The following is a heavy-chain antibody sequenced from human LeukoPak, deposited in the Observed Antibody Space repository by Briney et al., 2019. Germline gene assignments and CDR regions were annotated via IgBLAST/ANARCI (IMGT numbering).Heavy chain of an antibody. J-gene: IGHJ4*02. CDR1: GFTVSRNY. D-gene: IGHD3-10*01. CDR2: IYNNGGRT. CDR3: ARENGRGVISPYYDF. V-gene: IGHV3-66*01. Sequence: GGSLRLSCAASGFTVSRNYMTWVRQAPGKGLEWVSVIYNNGGRTTYADSVKGRFIISRDNSKNTLNLQMNSLRDEDTAVYYCARENGRGVISPYYDFWGRGVLVTVSS.